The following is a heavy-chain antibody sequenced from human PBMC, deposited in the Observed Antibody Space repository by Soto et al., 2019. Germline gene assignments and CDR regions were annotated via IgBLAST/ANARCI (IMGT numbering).Heavy chain of an antibody. CDR1: GVSISSGSYY. D-gene: IGHD1-20*01. CDR2: IYYSGSS. Sequence: PSETLSLTCTVSGVSISSGSYYWSWIRQHPGKGLEWIGYIYYSGSSYYNPSLKSRVSISLDTSKNQFSLMLRLVTAAETAVYYCARIRIAANNYKWFDPWGQGTLVTVSS. V-gene: IGHV4-31*03. J-gene: IGHJ5*02. CDR3: ARIRIAANNYKWFDP.